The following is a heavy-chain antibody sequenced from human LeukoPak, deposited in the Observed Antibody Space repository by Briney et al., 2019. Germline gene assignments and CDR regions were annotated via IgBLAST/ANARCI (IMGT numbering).Heavy chain of an antibody. D-gene: IGHD3-16*02. CDR1: GYTFTSYG. V-gene: IGHV1-18*01. Sequence: ASVKVSCKASGYTFTSYGISWVRQAPGQGLEWMGWISAYNGNTNYAQKLQGRVTMTTDTSTSTAYMELRSLRSDDTAVYYCARAYDYVWXSYRPFDYWGQGTLVTVSS. CDR3: ARAYDYVWXSYRPFDY. J-gene: IGHJ4*02. CDR2: ISAYNGNT.